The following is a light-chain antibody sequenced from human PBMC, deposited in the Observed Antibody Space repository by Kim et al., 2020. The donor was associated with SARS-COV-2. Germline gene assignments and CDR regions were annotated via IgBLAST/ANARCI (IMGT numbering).Light chain of an antibody. CDR1: QSVSSSY. J-gene: IGKJ2*01. V-gene: IGKV3-20*01. CDR3: QQYGSSPLT. CDR2: GAS. Sequence: EIVLTQSPGTLSLSPGERATLSCRASQSVSSSYLGWYQQKPGQAPRLLIYGASSRATGIPDRCSGSGSGTDFTLIISRLEPEDFAVYYCQQYGSSPLTFGQGTKLEI.